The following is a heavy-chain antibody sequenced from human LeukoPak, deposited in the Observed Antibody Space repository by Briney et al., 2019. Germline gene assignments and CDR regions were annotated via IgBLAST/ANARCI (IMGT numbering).Heavy chain of an antibody. CDR2: ISAYNGNT. V-gene: IGHV1-18*01. D-gene: IGHD3-16*01. Sequence: ASVKVSCKASGYTFTSYGISWVRQAPGQGLEWMGWISAYNGNTNYAQKFQGRVTITADESTSTAYMELSSLRSEDTAVYYCAREENYDYVWGSYPRDAFDIWGQGTMVTVSS. CDR1: GYTFTSYG. J-gene: IGHJ3*02. CDR3: AREENYDYVWGSYPRDAFDI.